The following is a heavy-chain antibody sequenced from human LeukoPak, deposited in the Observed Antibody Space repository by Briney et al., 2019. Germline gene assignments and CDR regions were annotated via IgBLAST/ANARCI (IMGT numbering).Heavy chain of an antibody. Sequence: GGSLRLSCEASGFTFSSYSMNWVRQAPGKGLEWVSYISSSSSTIYYADSVKGRFTISRDNAKNSLYLQMNSLRAEDTAVYYCASSITIFGVVIPPFDYWGQGTLVTVSS. J-gene: IGHJ4*02. CDR3: ASSITIFGVVIPPFDY. CDR1: GFTFSSYS. V-gene: IGHV3-48*01. D-gene: IGHD3-3*01. CDR2: ISSSSSTI.